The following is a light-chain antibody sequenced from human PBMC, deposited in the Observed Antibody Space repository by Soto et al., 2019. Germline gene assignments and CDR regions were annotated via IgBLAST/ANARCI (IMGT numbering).Light chain of an antibody. Sequence: LTQPHSVSESPGKTVTISCTRSSGSIANNYVQWYQQRPGSAPTTVIHEDNQRPPGVPDRFSGSIDSSSNSASLTISGLKTDDEADYYCQSYDSSRQVFGGGTKLTVL. CDR1: SGSIANNY. CDR3: QSYDSSRQV. V-gene: IGLV6-57*04. CDR2: EDN. J-gene: IGLJ2*01.